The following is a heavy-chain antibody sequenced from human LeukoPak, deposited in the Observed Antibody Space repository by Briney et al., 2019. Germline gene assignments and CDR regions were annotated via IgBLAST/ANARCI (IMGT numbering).Heavy chain of an antibody. CDR3: AREWRTSIVVVPAAMGDYYYGMDV. Sequence: PGGSLRLSCAASGITFSNYWMSWVRQAPGKGLEWVANIKQDGSEKYYVDSVKGRFTISRDNAENSLYLQMDSLRAEDTAVYYCAREWRTSIVVVPAAMGDYYYGMDVWGQGTTVTVSS. J-gene: IGHJ6*02. CDR2: IKQDGSEK. V-gene: IGHV3-7*01. D-gene: IGHD2-2*01. CDR1: GITFSNYW.